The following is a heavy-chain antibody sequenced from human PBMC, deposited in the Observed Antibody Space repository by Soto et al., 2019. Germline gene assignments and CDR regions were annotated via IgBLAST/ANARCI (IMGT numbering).Heavy chain of an antibody. D-gene: IGHD2-2*01. V-gene: IGHV1-18*01. CDR1: GYTFTTYG. Sequence: AASVKVSCKASGYTFTTYGIIWVRQAPGQGLEWMGWISAYKGNTNYAQKFQGRVPMTTDTSTSKAYMELRSLRSDDTAGYYCAKDFYCISNRCIVVFDIWGQGKMVTFSS. CDR2: ISAYKGNT. CDR3: AKDFYCISNRCIVVFDI. J-gene: IGHJ3*02.